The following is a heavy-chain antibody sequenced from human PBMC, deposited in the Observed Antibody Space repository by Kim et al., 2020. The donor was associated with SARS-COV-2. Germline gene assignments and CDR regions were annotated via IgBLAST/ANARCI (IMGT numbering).Heavy chain of an antibody. D-gene: IGHD3-3*01. J-gene: IGHJ4*02. CDR2: ISSNGGST. CDR1: GFTFSSYA. CDR3: VKDRYGEWLLLGPVYFDY. Sequence: GGSLRLSCSASGFTFSSYAMHWVRQAPGKGLEYVSAISSNGGSTYYADSVKGRFTISRDNSKNTLYLQMSSLRAEDTAVYYCVKDRYGEWLLLGPVYFDYWGQGTLVTVSS. V-gene: IGHV3-64D*09.